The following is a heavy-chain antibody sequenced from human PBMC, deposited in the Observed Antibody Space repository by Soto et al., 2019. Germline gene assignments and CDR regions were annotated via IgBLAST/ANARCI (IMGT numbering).Heavy chain of an antibody. D-gene: IGHD3-22*01. CDR2: IIPIFGTA. J-gene: IGHJ4*02. CDR3: AREAGSSGDYYYFDY. Sequence: QVQLVQSGAEVKKPGSSVKVSCKASGGTFSSYAISWVRQAPGQGLEWMGGIIPIFGTANYAQKFQGRVTSTEDETTSTAYMERSSLGAEDTAEYYCAREAGSSGDYYYFDYWGQGTLVTVSS. CDR1: GGTFSSYA. V-gene: IGHV1-69*01.